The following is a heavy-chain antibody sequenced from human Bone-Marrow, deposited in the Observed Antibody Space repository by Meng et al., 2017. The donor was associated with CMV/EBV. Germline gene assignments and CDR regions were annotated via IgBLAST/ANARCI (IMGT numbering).Heavy chain of an antibody. CDR2: IIPIFGTA. V-gene: IGHV1-69*05. CDR1: GYTFTSYA. J-gene: IGHJ4*02. CDR3: ARSDDDYSPTDY. Sequence: SVKVSCKASGYTFTSYAISWVRQAPGQGLEWMGGIIPIFGTANYAQKFQGRVTITTDESTSTAYMELSSLRSEDTAVYYCARSDDDYSPTDYWGQGTLVTVSS. D-gene: IGHD4-11*01.